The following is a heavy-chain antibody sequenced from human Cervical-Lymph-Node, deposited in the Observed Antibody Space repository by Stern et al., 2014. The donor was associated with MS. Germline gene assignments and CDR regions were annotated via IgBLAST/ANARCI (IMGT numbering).Heavy chain of an antibody. D-gene: IGHD3-16*01. CDR2: ITYDGKNE. CDR3: ARERFRGMDV. CDR1: GFNFRSYA. Sequence: DQLVDSGGGVVQPGRSLRLSCAASGFNFRSYAMNWVRQAPGKGLEWVAVITYDGKNEYYVDSVKGRFTISRNNSKNTLFLQMNSLRTEDTAVYYCARERFRGMDVWGRGTTVIVS. V-gene: IGHV3-30*04. J-gene: IGHJ6*02.